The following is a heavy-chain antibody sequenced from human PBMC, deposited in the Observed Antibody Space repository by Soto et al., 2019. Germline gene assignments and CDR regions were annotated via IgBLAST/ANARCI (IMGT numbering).Heavy chain of an antibody. J-gene: IGHJ4*02. V-gene: IGHV3-23*01. Sequence: GGSLRLSCAASGFTFSSYAMSWVRQAPGKGLEWVSAISGSGGSTYYADSVKGRFTISRDNSKNTLYLQMNSLRAEDTAVYYWGKEVFDYDSSGYVRFDYWGQGTLVTVSS. CDR2: ISGSGGST. CDR3: GKEVFDYDSSGYVRFDY. CDR1: GFTFSSYA. D-gene: IGHD3-22*01.